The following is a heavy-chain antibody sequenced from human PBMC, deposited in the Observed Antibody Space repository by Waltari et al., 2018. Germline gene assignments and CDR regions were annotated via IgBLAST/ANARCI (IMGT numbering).Heavy chain of an antibody. CDR1: GGSISSYY. V-gene: IGHV4-59*01. CDR2: IYYTGST. CDR3: ARGSRGNGAAFDI. J-gene: IGHJ3*02. Sequence: QVQLQESGPGLVKPSETLSLTCTVSGGSISSYYWSWIRQPPGMGLAWIGYIYYTGSTNYNPSIKSRVTISVDTSKNQFALKLSSVTAADTAVYYCARGSRGNGAAFDIWGQGTMVTVSS. D-gene: IGHD6-13*01.